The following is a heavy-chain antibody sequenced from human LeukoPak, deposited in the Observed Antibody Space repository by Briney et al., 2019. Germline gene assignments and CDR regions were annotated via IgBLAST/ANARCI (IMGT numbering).Heavy chain of an antibody. CDR1: GGSISSGGYY. CDR2: IYHSGST. D-gene: IGHD5-18*01. J-gene: IGHJ1*01. V-gene: IGHV4-30-2*01. Sequence: PSETLSLTCTVSGGSISSGGYYWSWIRQPPGKGLEWIGYIYHSGSTYYNPSLKSRVTISVDRSKNQFSLKLSSVTAADTAVYYCARGRIQLWPGGFQHWGQGTLVTVSS. CDR3: ARGRIQLWPGGFQH.